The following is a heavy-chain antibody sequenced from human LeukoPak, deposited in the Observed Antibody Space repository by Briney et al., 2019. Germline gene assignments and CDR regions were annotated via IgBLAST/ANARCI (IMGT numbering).Heavy chain of an antibody. V-gene: IGHV3-11*06. CDR3: ARDSIVGAHGGFDY. Sequence: GGSLRLSCAASGFTFSDYYMSWIRQAPGKGLEWVSYISSSSSYTNYADSVKGRFTISRDNAKNSLYLQMNSLRAEDTAVYYCARDSIVGAHGGFDYWGQGTLVTVSS. CDR1: GFTFSDYY. CDR2: ISSSSSYT. J-gene: IGHJ4*02. D-gene: IGHD1-26*01.